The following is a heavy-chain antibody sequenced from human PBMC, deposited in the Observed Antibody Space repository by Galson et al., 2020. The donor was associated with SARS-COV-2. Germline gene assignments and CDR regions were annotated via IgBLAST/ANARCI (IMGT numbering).Heavy chain of an antibody. CDR1: GFTFSSYA. Sequence: QLGESLKISCAASGFTFSSYAMHWVRQAPGKGLEWVAVISYDGSNKYYADSVKGRFTISRDNSKNMLYLQMNSLRAEDTAVYYCARAFGGGYYYGMDVWGQGTTVTVSS. J-gene: IGHJ6*02. CDR2: ISYDGSNK. CDR3: ARAFGGGYYYGMDV. V-gene: IGHV3-30*04. D-gene: IGHD3-10*01.